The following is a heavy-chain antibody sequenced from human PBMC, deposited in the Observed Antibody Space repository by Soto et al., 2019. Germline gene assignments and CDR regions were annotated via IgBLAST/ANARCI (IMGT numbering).Heavy chain of an antibody. V-gene: IGHV3-30*18. CDR1: VFIFANYG. CDR3: AKARGANNWANYYGLDV. D-gene: IGHD1-1*01. J-gene: IGHJ6*02. Sequence: WWSLRLSCSASVFIFANYGMHWFRQAPGKGLEWVALITYEGSNKYYADAVKGRFTISRDNAKNMVSLQMDSLRAEDTAVYYCAKARGANNWANYYGLDVWGQGTTVTVSS. CDR2: ITYEGSNK.